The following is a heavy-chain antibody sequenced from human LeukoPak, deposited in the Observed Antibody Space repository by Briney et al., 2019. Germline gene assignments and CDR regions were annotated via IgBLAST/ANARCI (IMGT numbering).Heavy chain of an antibody. J-gene: IGHJ1*01. D-gene: IGHD2-21*02. Sequence: SETLSLTCTVSGGPLTISYWSWFRQPPGGGLEWIGYIYYTGITNYHPSLAGRVTMSLDMSKNLISLNLDSVTAAETAVYYCVRGERCGGDCSSRQQWGQGTLVTVSS. V-gene: IGHV4-59*13. CDR2: IYYTGIT. CDR1: GGPLTISY. CDR3: VRGERCGGDCSSRQQ.